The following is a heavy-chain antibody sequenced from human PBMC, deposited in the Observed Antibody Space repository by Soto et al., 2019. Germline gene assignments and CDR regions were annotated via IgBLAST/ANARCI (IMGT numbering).Heavy chain of an antibody. CDR3: ARGRVFGVVIMGNYFDY. D-gene: IGHD3-3*01. Sequence: GGSLRLSCAASGFTFSSYAMHWVRQAPGKGLEWVAVISYDGSNKYYADSVKGRFTISRDNSKNTLYLQMNSLRAEDTAVYYCARGRVFGVVIMGNYFDYWGQGTLVTVSS. V-gene: IGHV3-30-3*01. CDR1: GFTFSSYA. CDR2: ISYDGSNK. J-gene: IGHJ4*02.